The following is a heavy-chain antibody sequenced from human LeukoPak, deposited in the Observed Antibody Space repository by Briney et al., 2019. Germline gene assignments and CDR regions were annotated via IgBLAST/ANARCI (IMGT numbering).Heavy chain of an antibody. CDR3: ARDRMDYNIPYGMDV. CDR2: IKQDGSEK. Sequence: GGSLRLSCAASGFLFSRYWMNWVRQAPGKGLEWVANIKQDGSEKDYVDSVKGRFTISRDNARNSLYLQMNSLRAEDTGVYYCARDRMDYNIPYGMDVWGQGTTVTVPS. J-gene: IGHJ6*02. D-gene: IGHD3-9*01. V-gene: IGHV3-7*01. CDR1: GFLFSRYW.